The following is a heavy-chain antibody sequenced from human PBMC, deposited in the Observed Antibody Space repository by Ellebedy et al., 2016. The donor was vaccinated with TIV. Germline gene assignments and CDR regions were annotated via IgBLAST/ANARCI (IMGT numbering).Heavy chain of an antibody. Sequence: MPSETLSLTCAVYGGSFSGYYWSWIRQPAGKGLEWIGRIYTSGSTNYNPSLKSRVTISVDTSKNQFSLKLSSVTAADTAVYYCARAYDYVWGSYRPDYWGQGTLVTVSS. CDR3: ARAYDYVWGSYRPDY. D-gene: IGHD3-16*02. V-gene: IGHV4-59*10. CDR1: GGSFSGYY. J-gene: IGHJ4*02. CDR2: IYTSGST.